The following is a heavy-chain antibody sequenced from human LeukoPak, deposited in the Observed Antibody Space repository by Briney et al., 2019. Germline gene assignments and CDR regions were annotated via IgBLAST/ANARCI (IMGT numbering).Heavy chain of an antibody. CDR3: ARGGYCSGGRCYYYYGMDV. V-gene: IGHV3-48*01. CDR1: GFIFSSHS. D-gene: IGHD2-15*01. J-gene: IGHJ6*02. Sequence: GGSLRLSCTASGFIFSSHSMSWVRQAPGKGLEWVSYISRSGSTIYYADSVKGRFTISRDDAKNSLYLQMNSLRAEDTAVYYCARGGYCSGGRCYYYYGMDVWGQGTTVTVSS. CDR2: ISRSGSTI.